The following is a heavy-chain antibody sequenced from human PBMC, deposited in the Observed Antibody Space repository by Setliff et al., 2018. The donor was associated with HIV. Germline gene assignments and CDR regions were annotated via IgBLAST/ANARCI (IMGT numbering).Heavy chain of an antibody. D-gene: IGHD2-21*02. V-gene: IGHV1-2*02. Sequence: ASVKVSCKASGYTFTGYYMHWVRQAPGQGLEWMGWINPNSGGTNYAQKFQGRVTMTRDTSISTAYMELSRLRSDDTAVYYCARGGVVVVTAVWGDAFDIWGQGTMVTVS. CDR2: INPNSGGT. J-gene: IGHJ3*02. CDR3: ARGGVVVVTAVWGDAFDI. CDR1: GYTFTGYY.